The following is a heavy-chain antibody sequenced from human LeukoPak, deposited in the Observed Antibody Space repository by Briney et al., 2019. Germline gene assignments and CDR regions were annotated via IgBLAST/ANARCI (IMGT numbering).Heavy chain of an antibody. Sequence: GGSLRLSCAASGFTFSSYAMSWVRQAPGKGLEWVSAISGSGGSTYYADSVKGRFTISRDNSKNTLYLQMNSLRAEDTAVYYCAKRLRSSSWGDWYFDLWGRGTLVTVSS. CDR2: ISGSGGST. V-gene: IGHV3-23*01. D-gene: IGHD6-13*01. CDR3: AKRLRSSSWGDWYFDL. J-gene: IGHJ2*01. CDR1: GFTFSSYA.